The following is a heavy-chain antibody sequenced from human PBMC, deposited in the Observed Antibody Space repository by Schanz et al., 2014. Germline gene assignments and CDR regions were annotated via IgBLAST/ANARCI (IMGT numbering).Heavy chain of an antibody. V-gene: IGHV1-69*04. CDR1: GYAFTTYG. CDR2: IIPVLAIA. Sequence: QVQLVQSGAEVKKPGASVRVSCKVSGYAFTTYGLNWVRQAPGQGLEWMGRIIPVLAIADYAQKFQGRVTMTRDTSTSTVYMELSSLRSEDTAVYYCARDGVDAAAGGNYWGQGTLVTVSS. J-gene: IGHJ4*02. D-gene: IGHD6-13*01. CDR3: ARDGVDAAAGGNY.